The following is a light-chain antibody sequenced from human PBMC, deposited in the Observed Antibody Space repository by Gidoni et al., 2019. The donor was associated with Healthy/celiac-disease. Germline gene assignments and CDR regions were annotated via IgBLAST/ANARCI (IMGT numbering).Light chain of an antibody. CDR3: QQYNSYSWT. J-gene: IGKJ1*01. Sequence: TKMTQSPSTLSSSVGDRVTITCRASQSISSWLAWYQQKPGKAPKLLIYKASSLESGVPSRFSGSGSGTAFTLTISSLQPDDFATYYCQQYNSYSWTFGQGTKVEIK. V-gene: IGKV1-5*03. CDR2: KAS. CDR1: QSISSW.